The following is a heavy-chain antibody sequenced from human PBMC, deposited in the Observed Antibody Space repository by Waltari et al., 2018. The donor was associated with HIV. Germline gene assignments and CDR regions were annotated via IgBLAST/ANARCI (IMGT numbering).Heavy chain of an antibody. CDR3: AMRDDSGVYYTY. J-gene: IGHJ4*02. CDR2: IYPGDAET. D-gene: IGHD3-10*01. Sequence: EVQLVQSGAELKKPGESLKIACQGSGSTFTNYWLGWLRQMPGEGLEWMGMIYPGDAETRYSRSFQGQVTISAYRSITTAYLQWSSLKASDTATYYCAMRDDSGVYYTYWGQGTLVTVSS. CDR1: GSTFTNYW. V-gene: IGHV5-51*01.